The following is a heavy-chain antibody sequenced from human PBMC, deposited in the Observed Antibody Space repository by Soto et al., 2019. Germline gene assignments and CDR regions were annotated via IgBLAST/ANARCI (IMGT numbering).Heavy chain of an antibody. CDR1: GFTFSSYA. V-gene: IGHV3-30-3*01. J-gene: IGHJ4*02. D-gene: IGHD2-2*01. Sequence: QVQLVESGGGVVQPGRSLRLSCVASGFTFSSYAMHWVRQAPGKGLEWVAVISYDGSNKYYADSVKGRFTISRDNSKNTLYLQMNSLSADDTAVYYCSRGPSSLTRFDYWGQGTLVTVSS. CDR3: SRGPSSLTRFDY. CDR2: ISYDGSNK.